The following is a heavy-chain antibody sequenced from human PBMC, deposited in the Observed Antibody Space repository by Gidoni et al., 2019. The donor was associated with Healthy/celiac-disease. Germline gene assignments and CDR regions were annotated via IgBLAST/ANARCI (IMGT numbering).Heavy chain of an antibody. CDR3: ASDSTANFDAFDI. Sequence: QVQLVQSGAEGTKPGASVKVSCKASGYTFTGYYMPWVRQAPGEGLEWMGWINPNSGGTNYAQRFQGRVTMTRDTSISTAYMELSRLRSDDTAVYYCASDSTANFDAFDIWGQGTMVTVSS. J-gene: IGHJ3*02. CDR1: GYTFTGYY. D-gene: IGHD2-2*01. CDR2: INPNSGGT. V-gene: IGHV1-2*02.